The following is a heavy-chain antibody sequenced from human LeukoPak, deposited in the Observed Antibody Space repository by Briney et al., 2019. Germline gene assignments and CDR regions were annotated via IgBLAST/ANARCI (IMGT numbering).Heavy chain of an antibody. CDR1: GGSISSYY. CDR3: ARGPTTFVDY. CDR2: IYYSGST. Sequence: SETLSLTCTVSGGSISSYYWSWIRQPPGKGPEWIGYIYYSGSTNYNPSLKSRVTISVDTSKNQFSLKLSSVTAADTAVYYCARGPTTFVDYWGQGTLVTVSS. V-gene: IGHV4-59*01. J-gene: IGHJ4*02. D-gene: IGHD3-10*02.